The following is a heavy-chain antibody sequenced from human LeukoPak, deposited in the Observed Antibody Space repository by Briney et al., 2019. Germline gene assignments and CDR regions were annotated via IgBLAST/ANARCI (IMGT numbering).Heavy chain of an antibody. J-gene: IGHJ3*02. CDR3: ARDYAVGESFDI. D-gene: IGHD3-16*01. Sequence: PGGSLRLSCAASGFTFSSYWMHWVRQAPGEGLVWVSRITSDGSSTSHADSVKGRFTISRDNAKNTLYLQMNSLRAEDTAVYYCARDYAVGESFDIWGQGTLVTVSS. CDR2: ITSDGSST. V-gene: IGHV3-74*01. CDR1: GFTFSSYW.